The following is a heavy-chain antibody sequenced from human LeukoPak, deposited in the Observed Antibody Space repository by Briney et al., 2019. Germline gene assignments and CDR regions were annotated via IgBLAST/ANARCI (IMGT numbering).Heavy chain of an antibody. J-gene: IGHJ4*02. CDR3: ARGMGSGTYRRFDF. V-gene: IGHV1-2*02. D-gene: IGHD3-10*01. CDR1: GYTFTAYN. CDR2: ITPNSGAT. Sequence: ASVNVSCKASGYTFTAYNIHWVRQAPGQGLEWMGWITPNSGATNYGQQFQGRVTMTRDTSISTAYMELNNLISDDTAVYYCARGMGSGTYRRFDFWGQGTLVTVSS.